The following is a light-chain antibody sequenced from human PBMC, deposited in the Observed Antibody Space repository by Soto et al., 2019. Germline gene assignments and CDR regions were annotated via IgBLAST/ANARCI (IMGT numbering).Light chain of an antibody. V-gene: IGKV1-33*01. CDR2: DAS. CDR1: QSLLHSNGNNY. Sequence: MTQSPLSLPVTPGEPASISFRSSQSLLHSNGNNYLEWYLQKPGKAPKLLIYDASKLETGVPSRFSGSGSGTDFTFTISSLQPEDIATYYCQQYVDLPPTFGGGTKVDIK. J-gene: IGKJ4*01. CDR3: QQYVDLPPT.